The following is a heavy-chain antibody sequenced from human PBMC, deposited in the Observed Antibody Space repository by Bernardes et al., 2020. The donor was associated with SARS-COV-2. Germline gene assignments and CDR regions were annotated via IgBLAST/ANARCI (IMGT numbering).Heavy chain of an antibody. CDR1: GYTFTSYG. V-gene: IGHV1-18*01. J-gene: IGHJ4*02. CDR2: ISAYNGNT. D-gene: IGHD3-22*01. CDR3: ARDRMYYYDSSGYFRRRWRGVDY. Sequence: ASVKVSCKASGYTFTSYGISWVRQAPGQGLEWMGWISAYNGNTNYAQKLQGRVTMTTDTSTSTAYMELRSLRSDDTAVYYCARDRMYYYDSSGYFRRRWRGVDYWGQGTLVTVSS.